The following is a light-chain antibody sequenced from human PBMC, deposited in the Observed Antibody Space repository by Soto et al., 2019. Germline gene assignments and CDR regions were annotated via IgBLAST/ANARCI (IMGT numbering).Light chain of an antibody. V-gene: IGLV4-69*01. CDR2: LNSDGRH. J-gene: IGLJ2*01. CDR3: QTWGTDFSVV. CDR1: SGHSSYA. Sequence: QLVLTKSPSASASLGASVKLTCTLSSGHSSYAIAWHQQQPEKGPRYLLKLNSDGRHNKGDVIPDRFSGSSSGAERYLTISSLQSEYEADYYGQTWGTDFSVVFGGGTKLTVL.